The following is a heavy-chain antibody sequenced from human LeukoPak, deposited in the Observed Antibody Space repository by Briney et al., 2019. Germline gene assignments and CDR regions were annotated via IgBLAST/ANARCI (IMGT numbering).Heavy chain of an antibody. CDR3: ARWELLSYYGMDV. D-gene: IGHD3-10*01. CDR2: INHSGST. J-gene: IGHJ6*02. CDR1: GGSFSGYY. Sequence: SETLSLTCAVYGGSFSGYYWSWIRQPPGKGLEWIGEINHSGSTHYNPSLKSRVTISVDTSKNQFSLKLSSVTAAGTAVYYCARWELLSYYGMDVWGQGTTVTVSS. V-gene: IGHV4-34*01.